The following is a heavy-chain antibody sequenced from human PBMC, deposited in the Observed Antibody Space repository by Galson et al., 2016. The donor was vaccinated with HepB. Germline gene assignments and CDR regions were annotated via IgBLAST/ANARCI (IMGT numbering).Heavy chain of an antibody. D-gene: IGHD5-12*01. J-gene: IGHJ4*02. Sequence: SLRLSCAASGFSVSSYGMHWVRQAPGKGLEWVAVIWDDGSNKYYADSVKGRFTISRDNYKNTLYLQMNSLRAEDTAVYYCARKGGGYHSWFDYWGQGTLVTVSS. CDR1: GFSVSSYG. CDR3: ARKGGGYHSWFDY. V-gene: IGHV3-33*01. CDR2: IWDDGSNK.